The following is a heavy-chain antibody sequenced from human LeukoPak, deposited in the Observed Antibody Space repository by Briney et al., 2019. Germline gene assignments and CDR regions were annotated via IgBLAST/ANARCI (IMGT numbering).Heavy chain of an antibody. Sequence: ASVKVSCKASGGTFSSYAISWVRQAPGQGLEWMGGIIPIFGTANYAQKFQGRVTITADESTSTAYMELSSLRSEDTAVYYCARDLYSSGWTGAFDIWGQGTMVTVSS. CDR1: GGTFSSYA. CDR2: IIPIFGTA. J-gene: IGHJ3*02. D-gene: IGHD6-19*01. CDR3: ARDLYSSGWTGAFDI. V-gene: IGHV1-69*13.